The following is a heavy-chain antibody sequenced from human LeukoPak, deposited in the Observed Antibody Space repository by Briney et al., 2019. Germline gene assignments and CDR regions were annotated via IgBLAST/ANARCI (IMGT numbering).Heavy chain of an antibody. J-gene: IGHJ3*02. V-gene: IGHV1-46*01. CDR2: INPSGGST. Sequence: ASVKVSCKASGYTFTSYYMHWVRQAPGQGLEWMGIINPSGGSTTYAQKFQGRVTMTRGMSTSTAYMELSSLRSEDTAVYSCARGEYSSPRSAFDIWGQGTMVTVSS. D-gene: IGHD6-6*01. CDR3: ARGEYSSPRSAFDI. CDR1: GYTFTSYY.